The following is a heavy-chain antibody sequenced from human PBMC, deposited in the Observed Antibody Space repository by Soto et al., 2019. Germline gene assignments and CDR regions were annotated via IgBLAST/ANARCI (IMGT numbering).Heavy chain of an antibody. J-gene: IGHJ4*02. D-gene: IGHD4-4*01. V-gene: IGHV1-18*01. CDR3: ARDGVAVPTGISRY. Sequence: ASLKLSCKASGYSLSSDSVSWGSQAPGQGLEWMGWINVYNGNTKYAQKFQGRVTMTTDTSTSTVYMELRSLSSDDTVVYYCARDGVAVPTGISRYRGQGTLVTVAA. CDR2: INVYNGNT. CDR1: GYSLSSDS.